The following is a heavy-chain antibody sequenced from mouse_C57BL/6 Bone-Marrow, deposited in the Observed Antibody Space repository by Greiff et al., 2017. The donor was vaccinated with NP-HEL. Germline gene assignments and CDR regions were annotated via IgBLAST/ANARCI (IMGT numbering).Heavy chain of an antibody. CDR1: GFTFSDYY. J-gene: IGHJ4*01. V-gene: IGHV5-12*01. Sequence: EVQRVESGGGLVQPGGSLKLSCAASGFTFSDYYMYWVRQTPEKRLEWVAYISNGGGSTYYPDTVQGRFTISRDNAKNTLYLQMSRLKSEDTAMYYCARRWYYAMDYWGQGTSVTVSS. CDR2: ISNGGGST. D-gene: IGHD1-1*02. CDR3: ARRWYYAMDY.